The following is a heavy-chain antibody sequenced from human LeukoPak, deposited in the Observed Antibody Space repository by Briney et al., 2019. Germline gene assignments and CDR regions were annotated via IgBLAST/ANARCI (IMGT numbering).Heavy chain of an antibody. CDR1: GFTFSSYA. Sequence: GGSLRLSCAASGFTFSSYAMSWVRQAPGKGLGWVANIKQDGSEKYYVDSVKGRFTISRDNAKSSLYLQMNSLRAEDTAVYYCARVPDMITFGGVAFDYWGQGTLVTVSS. D-gene: IGHD3-16*01. CDR2: IKQDGSEK. J-gene: IGHJ4*02. V-gene: IGHV3-7*01. CDR3: ARVPDMITFGGVAFDY.